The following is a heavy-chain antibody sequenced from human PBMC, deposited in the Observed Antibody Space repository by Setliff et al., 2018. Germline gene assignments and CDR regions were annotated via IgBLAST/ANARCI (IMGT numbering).Heavy chain of an antibody. CDR3: STTLWSDP. CDR2: IKSKTDGGTT. CDR1: GFTFSNAW. V-gene: IGHV3-15*01. Sequence: GESLKISCAASGFTFSNAWMSWVRQAPGKGLEWVGRIKSKTDGGTTDYAAPVKGRFTISRDDSKNTLYLQMNSLRTEDTAVYYCSTTLWSDPWGQGTLVTVSS. J-gene: IGHJ5*02.